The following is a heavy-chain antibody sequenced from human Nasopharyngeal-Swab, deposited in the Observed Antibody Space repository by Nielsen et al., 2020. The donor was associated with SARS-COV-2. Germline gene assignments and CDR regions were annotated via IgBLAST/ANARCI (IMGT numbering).Heavy chain of an antibody. Sequence: WIRQPPGKGLEGIGRIYTSGSTNYNPSLKSRVTMSVDTSKNQFSLKLSSVTAADTAVYYCARDEPSSWSNTYYYYYGMDVWGQGTTVTVSS. V-gene: IGHV4-4*07. CDR3: ARDEPSSWSNTYYYYYGMDV. J-gene: IGHJ6*02. CDR2: IYTSGST. D-gene: IGHD6-13*01.